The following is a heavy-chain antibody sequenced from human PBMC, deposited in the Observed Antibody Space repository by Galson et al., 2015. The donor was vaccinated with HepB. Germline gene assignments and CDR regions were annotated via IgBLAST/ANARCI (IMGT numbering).Heavy chain of an antibody. Sequence: CAISGDSVSSNSAAWNWLRLSPSRGLEWLGRTSYKPKWSNSYSVSVKSRITINPDTSKNQFSLQLNSVTPEDTAVYYCARWLHREVYFDLWGRGTLVTVSS. CDR1: GDSVSSNSAA. D-gene: IGHD6-19*01. J-gene: IGHJ2*01. CDR3: ARWLHREVYFDL. CDR2: TSYKPKWSN. V-gene: IGHV6-1*01.